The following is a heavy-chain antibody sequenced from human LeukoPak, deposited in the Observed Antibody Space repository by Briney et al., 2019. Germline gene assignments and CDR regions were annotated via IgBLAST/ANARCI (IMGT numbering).Heavy chain of an antibody. D-gene: IGHD6-13*01. J-gene: IGHJ4*02. CDR1: GYTFTGYY. Sequence: ASVKVSCKASGYTFTGYYMHWVRQAPGQGLEWMGRINPNSGGTNYARKFQGRVTMTRDTSISTAYMELSRLRSDGTAVYYCASGSEQQLVRHFDYWGQGTLVTVSS. CDR2: INPNSGGT. V-gene: IGHV1-2*06. CDR3: ASGSEQQLVRHFDY.